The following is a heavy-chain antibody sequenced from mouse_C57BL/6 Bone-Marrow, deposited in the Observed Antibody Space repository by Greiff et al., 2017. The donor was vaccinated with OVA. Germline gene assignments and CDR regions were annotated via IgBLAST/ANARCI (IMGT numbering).Heavy chain of an antibody. CDR3: ARLYDGRRDAMDY. CDR2: IGSGGSYT. J-gene: IGHJ4*01. Sequence: DVKLVESGGDLWKPGGSLKFSCEASGSTFITYGMSWVCRTPEKRLEGVATIGSGGSYTYYPDSVKGRFTISRDNAKNTLYLQMSSLKSEDTAMYYCARLYDGRRDAMDYWGQGTSVTVSS. V-gene: IGHV5-6*02. D-gene: IGHD2-3*01. CDR1: GSTFITYG.